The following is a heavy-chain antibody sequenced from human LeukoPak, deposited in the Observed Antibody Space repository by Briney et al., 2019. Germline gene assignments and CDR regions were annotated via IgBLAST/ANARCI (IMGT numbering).Heavy chain of an antibody. V-gene: IGHV3-21*01. D-gene: IGHD5-18*01. CDR3: ARENGYSYGYEVDC. J-gene: IGHJ4*02. CDR1: GFSFSRYS. Sequence: PGGYLRLYCAASGFSFSRYSMNWVRQVPGKGLEWVSSISATSGYIYYADSVKGRFTVSRDNAKNSLYLQMNSLRAEGTALYYCARENGYSYGYEVDCWGRGTLVTVSS. CDR2: ISATSGYI.